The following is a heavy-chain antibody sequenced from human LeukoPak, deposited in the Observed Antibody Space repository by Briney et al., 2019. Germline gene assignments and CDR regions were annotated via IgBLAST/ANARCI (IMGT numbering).Heavy chain of an antibody. J-gene: IGHJ5*02. CDR1: GGSISSGSYY. CDR3: ARAGYCSSTSCFPNWFDP. Sequence: SETLSLTRTVSGGSISSGSYYWSWIRQPAGKGLEWIGRIYTSGSTNYNPSLKSRVTISVDTSKNQFSLKLSSVTAADTAVYYCARAGYCSSTSCFPNWFDPWGQGTLVTVSS. D-gene: IGHD2-2*01. CDR2: IYTSGST. V-gene: IGHV4-61*02.